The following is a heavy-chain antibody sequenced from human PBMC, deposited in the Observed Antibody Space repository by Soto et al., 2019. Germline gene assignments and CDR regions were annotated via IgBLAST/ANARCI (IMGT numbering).Heavy chain of an antibody. J-gene: IGHJ4*02. CDR3: AAQRLITMIVVVDY. CDR1: GFTLGSYA. V-gene: IGHV3-23*01. CDR2: TSGSGDTT. D-gene: IGHD3-22*01. Sequence: GGSLRLSCAASGFTLGSYAMGWVRQAPGRGLEWVSGTSGSGDTTNHADTVKGRFTISRDNSKNTLYLQMTSLRAEDTAVYYCAAQRLITMIVVVDYWGQGTLVTVSS.